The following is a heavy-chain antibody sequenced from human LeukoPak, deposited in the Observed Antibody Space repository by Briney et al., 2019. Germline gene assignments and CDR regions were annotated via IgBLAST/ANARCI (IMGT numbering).Heavy chain of an antibody. CDR2: FDPEDGET. V-gene: IGHV1-24*01. CDR1: GYTLTELS. Sequence: ASVKVSCKVSGYTLTELSIHWVRQAPGKGLEWMGGFDPEDGETIYAQKFQGRVTMTEDTSTDTAYMELSSLRSEDTAVYYCATGSPNVLSGYYPIQNYYYMDVWGKGTTVTVSS. D-gene: IGHD3-3*01. J-gene: IGHJ6*03. CDR3: ATGSPNVLSGYYPIQNYYYMDV.